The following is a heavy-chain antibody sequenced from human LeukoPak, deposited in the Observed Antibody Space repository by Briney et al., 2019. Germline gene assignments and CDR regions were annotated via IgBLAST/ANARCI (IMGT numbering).Heavy chain of an antibody. Sequence: GGSLRLSCAASGFTFSTYAMSWVRQAPGKGLEWVSSISGNGATTYYADSVKGRFTISRDNSKNTLYLHLHSLTAEDTAIYYCAKDELWFGESQYYFDNWGQGTLVTVSS. V-gene: IGHV3-23*01. CDR3: AKDELWFGESQYYFDN. CDR2: ISGNGATT. CDR1: GFTFSTYA. J-gene: IGHJ4*02. D-gene: IGHD3-10*01.